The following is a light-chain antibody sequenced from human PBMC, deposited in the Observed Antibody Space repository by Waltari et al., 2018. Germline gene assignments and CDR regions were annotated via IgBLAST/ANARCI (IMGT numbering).Light chain of an antibody. Sequence: SYDLTQSPSVSVSPGQTASITCSGPDLEKKYVCWYQQKPGQSPVLLIYQDVRRPSEIPVRFSCSNAGNTATLTISGTQPMDEADYYCQVWDSGAAGVFGTGTKVTVL. CDR1: DLEKKY. CDR3: QVWDSGAAGV. V-gene: IGLV3-1*01. J-gene: IGLJ1*01. CDR2: QDV.